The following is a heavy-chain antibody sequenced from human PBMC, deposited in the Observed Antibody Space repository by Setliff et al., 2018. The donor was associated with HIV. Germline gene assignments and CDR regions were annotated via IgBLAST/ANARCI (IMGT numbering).Heavy chain of an antibody. D-gene: IGHD3-10*01. J-gene: IGHJ6*02. CDR3: ARVEAKIRGATYGMDV. CDR1: GDSISSHY. Sequence: PSETLSLTCTVSGDSISSHYWSWIRQAPGKGLEWIGTMYFSGNARNSPSLKSRVTISLGTSKNQLSLNLTSVTAADTAVYYCARVEAKIRGATYGMDVWGQGTTVTVSS. V-gene: IGHV4-59*11. CDR2: MYFSGNA.